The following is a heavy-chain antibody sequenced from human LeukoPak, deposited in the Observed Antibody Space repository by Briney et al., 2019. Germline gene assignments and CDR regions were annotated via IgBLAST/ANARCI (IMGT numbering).Heavy chain of an antibody. CDR1: DVSISSHY. V-gene: IGHV4-59*11. CDR3: ATIKRGNIYGYFDF. J-gene: IGHJ4*02. D-gene: IGHD5-18*01. Sequence: SETLSLTCTVSDVSISSHYWSWLRQPPGKGLEWIAYMRDTVNTKDNPSFKSRLTLSADTSKNQFSLRLSSVAAADTAVYYCATIKRGNIYGYFDFWGQGILVTVSS. CDR2: MRDTVNT.